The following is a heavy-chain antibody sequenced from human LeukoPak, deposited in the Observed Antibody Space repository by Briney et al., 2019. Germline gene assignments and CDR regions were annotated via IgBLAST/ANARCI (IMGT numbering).Heavy chain of an antibody. CDR1: GFTFSSYG. D-gene: IGHD5-18*01. Sequence: GGSLRLSCAASGFTFSSYGMHWVRQAPGKGLEWVAVISYDGSNKYYADSVKGRFTISRDNSKNTLYLQMNSLRAEDTAVYYCASKGIGYSYGSSFDYWGQGTLVTVSS. V-gene: IGHV3-30*03. CDR2: ISYDGSNK. J-gene: IGHJ4*02. CDR3: ASKGIGYSYGSSFDY.